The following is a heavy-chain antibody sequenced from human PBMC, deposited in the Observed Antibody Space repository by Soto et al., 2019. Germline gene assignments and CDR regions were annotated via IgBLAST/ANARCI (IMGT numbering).Heavy chain of an antibody. CDR1: CYTFTICG. CDR2: ISAYNGNT. CDR3: ARGVGDFWSGVNWFDP. J-gene: IGHJ5*02. V-gene: IGHV1-18*01. D-gene: IGHD3-3*01. Sequence: ASVKVSCNASCYTFTICGISWVRHAPGQGLEWMGWISAYNGNTNYAQKLQGRVTMTTDTSTSTAYMELRSLRSDDTAVYYCARGVGDFWSGVNWFDPWGQGTLVTVSS.